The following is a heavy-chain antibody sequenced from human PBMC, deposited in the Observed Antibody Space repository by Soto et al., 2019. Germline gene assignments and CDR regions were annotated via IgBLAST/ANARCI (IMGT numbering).Heavy chain of an antibody. CDR2: ISGYNGNT. CDR1: GYTFISYG. V-gene: IGHV1-18*01. J-gene: IGHJ4*02. CDR3: ARDLGAKIVDY. D-gene: IGHD1-26*01. Sequence: QVQLVQSGAEVKKPGASVKVSCKASGYTFISYGISWVRLAPGQGLEWMGWISGYNGNTMYAQKLQGRVTMTTDTSTSTAYMELRSLRSDNKAVYYCARDLGAKIVDYWGQGTLVAVSS.